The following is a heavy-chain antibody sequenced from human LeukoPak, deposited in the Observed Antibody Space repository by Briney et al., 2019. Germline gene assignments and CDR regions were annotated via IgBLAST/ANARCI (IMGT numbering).Heavy chain of an antibody. Sequence: GGSLRLSCAASGFTFSSYAMVWVRQAPGKGLEWVSAISGSGGSTYYADSVKGRFTISRDNSKNTLYLQMNSLRAEDTAVYYCAKDWNRNGWGPDYWGQGTLVTVSS. CDR1: GFTFSSYA. CDR2: ISGSGGST. J-gene: IGHJ4*02. V-gene: IGHV3-23*01. CDR3: AKDWNRNGWGPDY. D-gene: IGHD6-19*01.